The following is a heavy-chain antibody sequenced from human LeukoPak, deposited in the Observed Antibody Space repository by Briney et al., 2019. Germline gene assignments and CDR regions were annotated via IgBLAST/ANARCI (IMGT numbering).Heavy chain of an antibody. Sequence: GGSLRLSCAASGFTFSSYGMHWVRQAPGKGLEWVAVISYDGSNKYYADSVKGRFTISRDNSKNTLYLQMNSLRAEDTAVYYCAKDRYHYGSGSPGWFDPWGQGTLVTVSS. V-gene: IGHV3-30*18. CDR3: AKDRYHYGSGSPGWFDP. J-gene: IGHJ5*02. D-gene: IGHD3-10*01. CDR1: GFTFSSYG. CDR2: ISYDGSNK.